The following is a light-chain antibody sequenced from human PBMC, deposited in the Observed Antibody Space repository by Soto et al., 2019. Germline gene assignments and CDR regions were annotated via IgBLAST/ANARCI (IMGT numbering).Light chain of an antibody. CDR1: QSISGA. V-gene: IGKV3-15*01. CDR3: QQYDNWPWT. Sequence: EIVMTQSPATLSVSPGGRATLSCRASQSISGALAWYQQKPGQAPRLLIYGASARATSFPARFSGSGSGTDFTLTITSLQSEDFAVYYCQQYDNWPWTFGQGTKVDIK. CDR2: GAS. J-gene: IGKJ1*01.